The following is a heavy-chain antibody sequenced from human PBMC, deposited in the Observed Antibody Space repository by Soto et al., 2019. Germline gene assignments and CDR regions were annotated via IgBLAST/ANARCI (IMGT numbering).Heavy chain of an antibody. CDR1: GFTFSSYW. Sequence: GGSLRLSCAASGFTFSSYWMHWVRQAPGKGLVWVSRINSDGSSTSYADSVKGRFTISRDNAKNTLYLQMNSLRAEDTAVYYCARHTAGGNYYYYYGMDVWGQGTTVTVSS. CDR2: INSDGSST. J-gene: IGHJ6*02. V-gene: IGHV3-74*01. D-gene: IGHD2-8*02. CDR3: ARHTAGGNYYYYYGMDV.